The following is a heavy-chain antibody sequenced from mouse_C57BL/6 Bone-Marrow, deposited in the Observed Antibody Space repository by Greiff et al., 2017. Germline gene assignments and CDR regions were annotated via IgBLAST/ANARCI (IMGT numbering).Heavy chain of an antibody. CDR1: GYTFTSYW. CDR2: IDPSDRYT. V-gene: IGHV1-69*01. CDR3: ASHSYYYAMDY. J-gene: IGHJ4*01. Sequence: QVHVKQPGAELVMPGASVKLSCKASGYTFTSYWMHWVKQRPGQGLEWIGEIDPSDRYTNYNQKFKGKSTLTVDKSSSTAYMRLSSLPSEDSAVYYCASHSYYYAMDYWGQGTSVTVTS.